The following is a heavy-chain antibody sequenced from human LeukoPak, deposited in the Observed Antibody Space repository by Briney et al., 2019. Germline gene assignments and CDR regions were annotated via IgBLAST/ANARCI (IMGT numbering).Heavy chain of an antibody. CDR3: ARLLSSDWYKGAFDI. Sequence: PSETLSLTCTLSGGSISSSGDYWRWIRQPPWKGLEWMGRIYYSVSTYYNPSLKSRVTFSVDTSKNQFSLKLSSVTAADTAVYYCARLLSSDWYKGAFDIWGQGTMVTVSS. CDR1: GGSISSSGDY. J-gene: IGHJ3*02. D-gene: IGHD6-19*01. V-gene: IGHV4-39*01. CDR2: IYYSVST.